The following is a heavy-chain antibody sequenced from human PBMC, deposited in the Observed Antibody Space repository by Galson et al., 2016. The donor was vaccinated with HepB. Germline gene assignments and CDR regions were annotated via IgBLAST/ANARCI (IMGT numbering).Heavy chain of an antibody. J-gene: IGHJ5*02. CDR1: GGSISSHSW. V-gene: IGHV4-4*02. CDR3: ARGGSGWYDRNWFDP. CDR2: IYHTGST. Sequence: ETLSLTCAVSGGSISSHSWWSWVRQPPGKGLEWIGEIYHTGSTHYNPSLKSRITISVDKSKNQFSLKMTSVTAADTAVYYCARGGSGWYDRNWFDPWGQGTLVAVSS. D-gene: IGHD6-19*01.